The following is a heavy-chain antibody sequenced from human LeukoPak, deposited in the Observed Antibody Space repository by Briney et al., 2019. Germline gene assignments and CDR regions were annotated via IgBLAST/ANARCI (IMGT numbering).Heavy chain of an antibody. CDR2: IYTSGST. CDR1: GGSISSYY. Sequence: SETLSLTCTVSGGSISSYYWSRIRQPAGKGLEWIGRIYTSGSTNYNPSLKSRVTMSVDTSKNQFSLKLSSVTAADTAVYYCAREVAEGYDYYMDVWGKGTTVTISS. CDR3: AREVAEGYDYYMDV. J-gene: IGHJ6*03. V-gene: IGHV4-4*07.